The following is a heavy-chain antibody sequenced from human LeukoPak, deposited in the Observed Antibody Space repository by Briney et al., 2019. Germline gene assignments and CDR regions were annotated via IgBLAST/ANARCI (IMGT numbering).Heavy chain of an antibody. V-gene: IGHV4-34*01. D-gene: IGHD3-10*01. CDR3: ASSRWRLGSVDY. Sequence: SETLSLTCAVYGGSLSGYYWSWIRQSPGKGLEWIGEINDSGSTNYNPSLKSRVTISVDTSKNQSSLKLTSVTAADTAVYYCASSRWRLGSVDYWGQGILVTVSS. CDR1: GGSLSGYY. J-gene: IGHJ4*02. CDR2: INDSGST.